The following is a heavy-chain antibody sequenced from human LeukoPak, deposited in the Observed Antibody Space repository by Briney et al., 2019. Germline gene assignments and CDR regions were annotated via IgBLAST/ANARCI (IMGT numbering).Heavy chain of an antibody. CDR2: IYHSGST. Sequence: SETLSLTCTVSGYSISSGHYWGWIRHPPGKGLEWIGNIYHSGSTYYNPSLKSRVTISVDTSKNQFSLKLSSVTAADTAVYYCARGGYYGSGNDFRFDPWGQGTLVTVSS. J-gene: IGHJ5*02. D-gene: IGHD3-10*01. CDR3: ARGGYYGSGNDFRFDP. CDR1: GYSISSGHY. V-gene: IGHV4-38-2*02.